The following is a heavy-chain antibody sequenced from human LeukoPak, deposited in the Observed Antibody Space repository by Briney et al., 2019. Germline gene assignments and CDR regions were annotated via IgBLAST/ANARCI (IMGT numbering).Heavy chain of an antibody. CDR3: ARNTPEDAFDI. V-gene: IGHV3-48*04. CDR1: GFTFSSYS. CDR2: ISSSGRTI. J-gene: IGHJ3*02. Sequence: GGSLRLSCAASGFTFSSYSMNWVRQAPGKGLEWVSYISSSGRTIYYADSVKGRFTISRDNAKNSLYLQMNSLRAEDTAVYYCARNTPEDAFDIWGQGTMVTVSS.